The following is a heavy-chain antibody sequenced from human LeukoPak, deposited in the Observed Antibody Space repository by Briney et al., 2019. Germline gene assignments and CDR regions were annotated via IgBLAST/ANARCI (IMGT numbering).Heavy chain of an antibody. Sequence: SETLSLTCAVYGGSFSGYYWSWIRQPPGKGLEWIGEINHSGSTNYNPSLKSRVTISVDTSKSQFSLKLSSVTAADTAVYYCARDRGYSYGYGYVEDYWGQGTLVTVSS. J-gene: IGHJ4*02. V-gene: IGHV4-34*01. CDR1: GGSFSGYY. CDR3: ARDRGYSYGYGYVEDY. CDR2: INHSGST. D-gene: IGHD5-18*01.